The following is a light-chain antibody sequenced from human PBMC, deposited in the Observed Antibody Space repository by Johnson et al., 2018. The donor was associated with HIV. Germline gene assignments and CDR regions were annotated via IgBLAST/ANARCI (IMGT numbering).Light chain of an antibody. CDR1: SSNIGNNY. V-gene: IGLV1-51*01. CDR3: GTWDSSLSEGV. J-gene: IGLJ1*01. Sequence: QSVLTQPPSVSAAPGQKVTISCSGSSSNIGNNYVSWYQQLPGTAPKLLIYDNNKRPSGIPDRSSGSKSGTSATLGITGLQTGDEAGYSCGTWDSSLSEGVFGTGTKVTVL. CDR2: DNN.